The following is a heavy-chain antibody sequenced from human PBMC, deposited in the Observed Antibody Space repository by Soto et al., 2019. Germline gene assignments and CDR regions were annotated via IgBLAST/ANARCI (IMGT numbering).Heavy chain of an antibody. CDR1: GYIFAHYG. Sequence: QVQLVQSGAEVRKPGASVKVSCKASGYIFAHYGIGWVRQAPGQGLEWMGWINVYNGKTNYAQNFRGRVTMTTDTSTSTAYMDLRSLTSDDTGVYYCARCDVIFGSGGVNWGQGTLVTVSS. V-gene: IGHV1-18*01. J-gene: IGHJ4*02. D-gene: IGHD3-10*01. CDR3: ARCDVIFGSGGVN. CDR2: INVYNGKT.